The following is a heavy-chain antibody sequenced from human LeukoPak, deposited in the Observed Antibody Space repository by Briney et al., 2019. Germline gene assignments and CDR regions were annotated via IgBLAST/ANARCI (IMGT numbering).Heavy chain of an antibody. D-gene: IGHD1-26*01. CDR2: ISYDGSNK. CDR3: AKGGEDGGYYGY. CDR1: GFTFSSYG. Sequence: GGSLRLSCAASGFTFSSYGMHWVRQAPGKGLEWVAVISYDGSNKYYADSVKGRFTISRDNSKNTLYLQMNSLRAEDTAVYYCAKGGEDGGYYGYWGQGTLVTVSS. V-gene: IGHV3-30*18. J-gene: IGHJ4*02.